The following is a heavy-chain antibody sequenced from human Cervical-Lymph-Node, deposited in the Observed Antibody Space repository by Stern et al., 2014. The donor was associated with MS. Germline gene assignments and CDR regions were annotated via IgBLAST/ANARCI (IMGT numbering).Heavy chain of an antibody. D-gene: IGHD6-19*01. CDR2: INPSGGST. J-gene: IGHJ6*02. CDR3: ARGVAGHRLGMMDV. Sequence: VHLVESGAEVKKPGASVKVSCKASGYTFTTYYMHWVRQAPGQGLEWMGMINPSGGSTSYAQKFQGRVTMTRDTSTTTVYMELSSMRSEDTAVYYCARGVAGHRLGMMDVWGQGTTVTVSS. CDR1: GYTFTTYY. V-gene: IGHV1-46*01.